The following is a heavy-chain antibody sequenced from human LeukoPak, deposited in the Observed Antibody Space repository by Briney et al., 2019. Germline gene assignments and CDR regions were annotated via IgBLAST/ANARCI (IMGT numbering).Heavy chain of an antibody. CDR1: GFTFSSYS. CDR3: AKQGAVAAAGPRYYYGMDG. V-gene: IGHV3-30*18. Sequence: GGSLRLSCAASGFTFSSYSMNWVRQAPGKGLEWVAVISYDGSNKYYADSVKGRFTISRDNSKNTLYLQMNSLRAEDTAVYYCAKQGAVAAAGPRYYYGMDGWGQGTTVTVSS. D-gene: IGHD6-13*01. CDR2: ISYDGSNK. J-gene: IGHJ6*02.